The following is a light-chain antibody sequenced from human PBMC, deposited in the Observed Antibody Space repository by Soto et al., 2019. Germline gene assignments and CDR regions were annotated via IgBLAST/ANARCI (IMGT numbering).Light chain of an antibody. CDR3: QHYNSYSEA. CDR2: KAS. Sequence: DIQITQSPCTLSDSLGDRVTITCRASQTISSWLAWYQQKPGKDPKLLIYKASTLKSGVPSRFSGSGSGTEFTLTISSLQPDDFATYYCQHYNSYSEAFGQGTKVDIK. CDR1: QTISSW. J-gene: IGKJ1*01. V-gene: IGKV1-5*03.